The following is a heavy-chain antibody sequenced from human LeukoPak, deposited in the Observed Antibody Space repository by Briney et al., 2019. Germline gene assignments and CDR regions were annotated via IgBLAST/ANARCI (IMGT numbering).Heavy chain of an antibody. J-gene: IGHJ4*02. CDR2: ISGSGGST. CDR3: AKESRTSGPFDY. D-gene: IGHD6-19*01. V-gene: IGHV3-23*01. Sequence: GGSLRLSCAASGFTFSSYAMSWVRQAPGKGLEWVSAISGSGGSTYYADSVKSRFTISRDNSKNTLYLEMNSLRADDTAVYFCAKESRTSGPFDYWGQGTLVTVSS. CDR1: GFTFSSYA.